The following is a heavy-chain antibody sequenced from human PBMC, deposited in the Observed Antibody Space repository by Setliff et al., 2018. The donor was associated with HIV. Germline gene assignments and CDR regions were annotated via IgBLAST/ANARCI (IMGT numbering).Heavy chain of an antibody. CDR2: IKSDGTEK. D-gene: IGHD3-16*01. CDR1: GFSFNNYY. V-gene: IGHV3-7*01. Sequence: LRLSCIASGFSFNNYYMTWVRQAPGKGLEWVGNIKSDGTEKNYADSVKGRFTISRDNAKNSVYLQMHSLRVEDTAVYYCAAVPWGHSSLIIDHWGQGTPVTVSS. CDR3: AAVPWGHSSLIIDH. J-gene: IGHJ4*02.